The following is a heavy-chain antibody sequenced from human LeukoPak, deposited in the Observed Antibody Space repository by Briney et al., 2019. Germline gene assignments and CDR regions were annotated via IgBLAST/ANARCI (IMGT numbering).Heavy chain of an antibody. CDR1: GYTFTGYY. D-gene: IGHD6-19*01. Sequence: ASVKVSCKASGYTFTGYYMHWVRQPPGQGLEWMGWINPNSGGTNYAQKFQGRVTMTRDTSINTAYMELSRLRSDDTAVYCCARAIAVAAFDYWGQETLVTVSS. V-gene: IGHV1-2*02. CDR3: ARAIAVAAFDY. J-gene: IGHJ4*02. CDR2: INPNSGGT.